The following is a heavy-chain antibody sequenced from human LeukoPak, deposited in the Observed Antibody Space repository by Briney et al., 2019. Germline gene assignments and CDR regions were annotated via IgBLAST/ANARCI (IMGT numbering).Heavy chain of an antibody. Sequence: HPSETLSLTCTVSGGSISGYYWSWIRQPPGKGLEWIGYIYYGGSTNYNPSLKSRVTISVDTSKNQFSLKLSSVTAADTAVYYCARRCSSTSCYDYFYYGMDVWGQGTTVTVSS. J-gene: IGHJ6*02. V-gene: IGHV4-59*01. CDR1: GGSISGYY. CDR2: IYYGGST. D-gene: IGHD2-2*01. CDR3: ARRCSSTSCYDYFYYGMDV.